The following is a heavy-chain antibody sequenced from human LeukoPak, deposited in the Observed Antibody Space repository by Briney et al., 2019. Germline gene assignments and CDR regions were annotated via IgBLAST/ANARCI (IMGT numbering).Heavy chain of an antibody. CDR2: ISSSSSYI. Sequence: PGGSLRLSCAASGFTFSSYSMNWVRQAPGKGLDCVSSISSSSSYIYYADSVKGRFTISRDNAKNSLYLQMNSLRAEDTAVYYCARVKYYGSGSHSFDYWGQGTLVTVSS. CDR3: ARVKYYGSGSHSFDY. CDR1: GFTFSSYS. D-gene: IGHD3-10*01. V-gene: IGHV3-21*01. J-gene: IGHJ4*02.